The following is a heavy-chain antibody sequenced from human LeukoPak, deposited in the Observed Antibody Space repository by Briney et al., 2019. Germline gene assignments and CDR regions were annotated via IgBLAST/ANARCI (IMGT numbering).Heavy chain of an antibody. CDR2: IKEDGSEK. V-gene: IGHV3-7*05. CDR3: AKYVSAKGPPYALDV. D-gene: IGHD2/OR15-2a*01. Sequence: GGSLRLSCAASGFTFSNYWMSWVRQAPGKGLEWVANIKEDGSEKYYADSVKGRFTISRDNAKNSLNLQMNSLRAEDTAVYYCAKYVSAKGPPYALDVWGQGTTVTVSS. J-gene: IGHJ6*02. CDR1: GFTFSNYW.